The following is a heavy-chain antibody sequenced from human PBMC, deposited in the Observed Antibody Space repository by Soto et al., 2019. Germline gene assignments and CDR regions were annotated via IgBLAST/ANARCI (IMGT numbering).Heavy chain of an antibody. CDR3: AGSESGGWYGLY. Sequence: GSVKVSCKASGYTFTNYGISWVRQAPGQGLEWMGWISAYNGNTNYAQKFQGRVTMTTDTSTSTAYMELRSLRSDDTAVYYCAGSESGGWYGLYWGQGTLVTVSS. CDR1: GYTFTNYG. V-gene: IGHV1-18*04. CDR2: ISAYNGNT. D-gene: IGHD6-19*01. J-gene: IGHJ4*02.